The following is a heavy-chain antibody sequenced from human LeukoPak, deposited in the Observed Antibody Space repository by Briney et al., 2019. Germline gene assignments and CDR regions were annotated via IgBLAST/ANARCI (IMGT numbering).Heavy chain of an antibody. CDR1: GFTFSSYS. D-gene: IGHD3-10*01. V-gene: IGHV3-48*01. CDR3: ARAGQLWFGESWMDV. CDR2: ITASGTAM. J-gene: IGHJ6*02. Sequence: GGSLRLSCAASGFTFSSYSMNWVRQAPGKGLEWVSHITASGTAMFYADSVKGRFTISRDNAKNSLYLQMNSLRAEDTAVYYCARAGQLWFGESWMDVWGRGTTVTVSS.